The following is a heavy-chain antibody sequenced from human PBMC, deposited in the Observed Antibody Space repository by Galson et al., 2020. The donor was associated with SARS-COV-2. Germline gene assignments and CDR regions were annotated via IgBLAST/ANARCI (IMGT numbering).Heavy chain of an antibody. V-gene: IGHV3-23*01. D-gene: IGHD6-19*01. CDR3: AKQAVAGEYNWFDP. CDR1: GFTFGNYA. CDR2: ISGTTSST. J-gene: IGHJ5*02. Sequence: GGSLRLSCAASGFTFGNYAMSWVRQAPGKGLEWVSTISGTTSSTYYADSVKGRFTISRDNSKNTVCLQMNSLRAEDTAVYYCAKQAVAGEYNWFDPWGQGTLVTVSS.